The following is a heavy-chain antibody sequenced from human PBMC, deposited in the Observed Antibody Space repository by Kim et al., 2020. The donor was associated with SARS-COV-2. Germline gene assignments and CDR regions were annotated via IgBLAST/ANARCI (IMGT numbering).Heavy chain of an antibody. Sequence: YIYYADSVKGRFTISRDNAKNSLYLQMNSLRAEDTAVYYCARDVTMIVVVWGQGTLVTVSS. CDR3: ARDVTMIVVV. J-gene: IGHJ4*02. CDR2: YI. D-gene: IGHD3-22*01. V-gene: IGHV3-21*01.